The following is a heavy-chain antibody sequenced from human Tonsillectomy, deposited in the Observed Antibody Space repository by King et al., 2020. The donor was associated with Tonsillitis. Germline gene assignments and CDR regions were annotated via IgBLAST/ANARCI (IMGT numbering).Heavy chain of an antibody. D-gene: IGHD4/OR15-4a*01. CDR2: ISYDGSNK. CDR3: AKVALRVPPNWLDP. J-gene: IGHJ5*02. V-gene: IGHV3-30*18. Sequence: VQLVESGGGVAQPGRSLRLSCAASGFTFSSYGMHWVRQAPGKGLEWVAVISYDGSNKYYADTVKGPFTISRDNSKNTLYLQMNKLRAEDTAVYYCAKVALRVPPNWLDPWGQGTLVTVSS. CDR1: GFTFSSYG.